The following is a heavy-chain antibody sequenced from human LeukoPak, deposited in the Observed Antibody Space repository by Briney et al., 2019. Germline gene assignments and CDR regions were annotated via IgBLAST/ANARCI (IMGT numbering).Heavy chain of an antibody. V-gene: IGHV3-30*04. Sequence: QPGRSLRLSCAASGFTFSSYAMHWVRQAPGKGLEWVAVISYDGSNKYYADSVNGRFTISRDNSKNTLYLQMNSLRAEDTAVYYCARGTDILTGYYSVSYFDYWGQGTLVTVSS. CDR1: GFTFSSYA. CDR3: ARGTDILTGYYSVSYFDY. D-gene: IGHD3-9*01. J-gene: IGHJ4*02. CDR2: ISYDGSNK.